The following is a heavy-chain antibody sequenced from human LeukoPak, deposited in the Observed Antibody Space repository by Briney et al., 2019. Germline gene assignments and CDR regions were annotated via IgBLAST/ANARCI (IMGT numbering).Heavy chain of an antibody. J-gene: IGHJ5*02. CDR1: GGSFSGYY. Sequence: PSETLSLTCAVYGGSFSGYYWSWIRQPPGKGLEWIGEINHSGSTNYNPSLKSRVTISVDTSKNQFSLKLSSVTAADTAVYYCARTFQHPAYYDILTGYENWFDPWGQGTLVTVSS. V-gene: IGHV4-34*01. CDR2: INHSGST. CDR3: ARTFQHPAYYDILTGYENWFDP. D-gene: IGHD3-9*01.